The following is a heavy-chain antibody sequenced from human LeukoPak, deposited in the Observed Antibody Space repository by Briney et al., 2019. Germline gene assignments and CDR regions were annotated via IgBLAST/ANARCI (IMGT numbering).Heavy chain of an antibody. J-gene: IGHJ3*01. CDR2: IGASGEST. CDR3: AKDIQLST. CDR1: GFTFSAAA. Sequence: GGSLRLSCAASGFTFSAAAMTWVRQAPGKGLEWVSLIGASGESTYYADSVKGRFTISRDNSKNTLSLQMNSLKVEDTARDFCAKDIQLSTWGLGTMVTVSS. V-gene: IGHV3-23*01. D-gene: IGHD5-24*01.